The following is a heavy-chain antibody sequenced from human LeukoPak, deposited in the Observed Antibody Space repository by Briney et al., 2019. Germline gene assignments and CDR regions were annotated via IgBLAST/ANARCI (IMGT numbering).Heavy chain of an antibody. CDR3: AKVKSAGSGSFPFDY. CDR1: GFTFSSSA. D-gene: IGHD3-10*01. J-gene: IGHJ4*02. Sequence: GGSLRLSCATSGFTFSSSAMTWVRQAPGKGLEWVSTINSSGGSTYFADSVKGRFTISRDSSKSTLYLQMDSLRAEDTAVYYCAKVKSAGSGSFPFDYWGQGTLVTVSS. CDR2: INSSGGST. V-gene: IGHV3-23*01.